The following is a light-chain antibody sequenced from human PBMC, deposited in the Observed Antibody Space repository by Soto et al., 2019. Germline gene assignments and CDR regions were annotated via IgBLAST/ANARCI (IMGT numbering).Light chain of an antibody. V-gene: IGKV3-20*01. Sequence: EIVFTQSPGTLSLSPGERATLFCRASQSVSRNYLAWYQHEPGQAPTLLIYGASRRTPGIPDRFSASGSGTDFTLTISRLDPEDFAVYYCQQYGSSPSFGQGTKVDIK. CDR2: GAS. J-gene: IGKJ1*01. CDR1: QSVSRNY. CDR3: QQYGSSPS.